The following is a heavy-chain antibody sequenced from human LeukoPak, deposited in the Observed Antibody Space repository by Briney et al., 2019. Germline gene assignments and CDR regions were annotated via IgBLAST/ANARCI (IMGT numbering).Heavy chain of an antibody. D-gene: IGHD5-24*01. Sequence: PGGSLRLSCAASGFTFSIYAMHWVRQAPGKGLEWVSVISYDGSNKYYADSVKGRFTISRDNSKNTLYLQMNSLRAEDTAVYYCARDGERDGYNLYYYYYMDVWGKGTTVTVSS. J-gene: IGHJ6*03. CDR3: ARDGERDGYNLYYYYYMDV. V-gene: IGHV3-30*04. CDR2: ISYDGSNK. CDR1: GFTFSIYA.